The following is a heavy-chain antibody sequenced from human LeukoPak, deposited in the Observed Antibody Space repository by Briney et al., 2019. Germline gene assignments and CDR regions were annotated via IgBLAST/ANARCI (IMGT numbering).Heavy chain of an antibody. Sequence: ASVKVSCKASGGTFSSYTISWVRQAPGQGLEWMGRIIPILGIANYAQKFQGRVTITADKSTSTAYMELSSLRSEDTAVYYCARALTYYYDSSGYPDYWGQGTLVTVSS. D-gene: IGHD3-22*01. CDR2: IIPILGIA. V-gene: IGHV1-69*02. CDR3: ARALTYYYDSSGYPDY. J-gene: IGHJ4*02. CDR1: GGTFSSYT.